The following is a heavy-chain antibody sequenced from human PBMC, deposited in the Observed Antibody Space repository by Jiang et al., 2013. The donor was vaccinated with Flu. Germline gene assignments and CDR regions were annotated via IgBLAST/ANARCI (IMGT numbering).Heavy chain of an antibody. CDR1: GFTFDDFA. CDR2: ISWNGGTI. Sequence: QLVESGGGLVQPGRSLRLSCAASGFTFDDFAMHWVRQVPGKGLEWVSGISWNGGTIGYADSVKGRFTISRDNAKNSLYLQMNSLRAEDTALYYCAKDGSSQGYYFDSWGQGTLVTVSS. D-gene: IGHD1-26*01. CDR3: AKDGSSQGYYFDS. V-gene: IGHV3-9*01. J-gene: IGHJ4*02.